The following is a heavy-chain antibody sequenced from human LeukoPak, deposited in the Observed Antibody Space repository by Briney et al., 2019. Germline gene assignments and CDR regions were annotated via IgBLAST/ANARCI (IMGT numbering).Heavy chain of an antibody. Sequence: GGSLRLSCAASGFTFSTYDMHWVRQVRENGLEWVSVIGAAGDTYYAGSVQGRFTISREIAKNSLFLQMNSLRAGDTAVYYCARGTGTYFDYWGQGTLVTVSS. J-gene: IGHJ4*02. CDR1: GFTFSTYD. CDR3: ARGTGTYFDY. V-gene: IGHV3-13*01. CDR2: IGAAGDT. D-gene: IGHD3/OR15-3a*01.